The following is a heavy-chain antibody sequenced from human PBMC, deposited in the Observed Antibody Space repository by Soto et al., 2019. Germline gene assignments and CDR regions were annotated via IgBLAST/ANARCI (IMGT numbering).Heavy chain of an antibody. J-gene: IGHJ4*02. CDR3: AKYSSSWQYFDY. CDR2: ISGSGGST. CDR1: GVTFSSYA. Sequence: GGSLRLSCAASGVTFSSYAMSWVRQAPGKGLEWVSAISGSGGSTYYADSVKGRSTISRDNSKNTLYLQMNSLRAEDTAVYYCAKYSSSWQYFDYWGQGTLVTVSS. D-gene: IGHD6-13*01. V-gene: IGHV3-23*01.